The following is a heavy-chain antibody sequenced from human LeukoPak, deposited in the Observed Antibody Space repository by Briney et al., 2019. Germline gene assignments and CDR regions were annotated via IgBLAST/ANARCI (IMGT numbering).Heavy chain of an antibody. CDR3: ARGNTYDYGEGAPFDI. CDR1: GFTLSDYY. J-gene: IGHJ3*02. CDR2: ISSSGSVI. V-gene: IGHV3-11*01. Sequence: GGSLRLSCAASGFTLSDYYMSWIRQAPGKGLEWLSYISSSGSVIQYADSVKGRFTVSRDNAKNSLYLQMNSLRAEDTAVYYCARGNTYDYGEGAPFDIWGQGTMVTVSS. D-gene: IGHD4-17*01.